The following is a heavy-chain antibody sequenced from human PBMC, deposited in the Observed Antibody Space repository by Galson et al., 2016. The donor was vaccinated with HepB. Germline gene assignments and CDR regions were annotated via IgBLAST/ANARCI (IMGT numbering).Heavy chain of an antibody. CDR2: VWWDGTHD. V-gene: IGHV3-30*02. CDR1: GFTFSDYG. Sequence: SLRLSCAASGFTFSDYGMHWVRQAPVKGLEWAASVWWDGTHDSYTDSVKGRFTVSRDNSKNTVHLEMNGLLLEDTAVYYGAVEGPQTGTSSFDIWGQGTMVTVSS. CDR3: AVEGPQTGTSSFDI. J-gene: IGHJ3*02. D-gene: IGHD3-9*01.